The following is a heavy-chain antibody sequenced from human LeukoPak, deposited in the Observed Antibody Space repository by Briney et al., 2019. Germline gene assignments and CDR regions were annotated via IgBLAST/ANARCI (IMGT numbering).Heavy chain of an antibody. CDR1: GFTFDDYA. Sequence: GGSLRLSCGASGFTFDDYAMHWVRQAPGKGLEWVSLISGDSGSTLYADSEKGRFTISRDNSKNSLYLQMNSLRNDDTALYYCARDTEGYTYGYYYYGMDVWGQGTTVTVSS. V-gene: IGHV3-43*02. CDR3: ARDTEGYTYGYYYYGMDV. D-gene: IGHD5-18*01. CDR2: ISGDSGST. J-gene: IGHJ6*02.